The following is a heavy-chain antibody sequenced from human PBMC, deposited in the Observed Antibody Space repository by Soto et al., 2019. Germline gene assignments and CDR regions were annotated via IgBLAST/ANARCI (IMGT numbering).Heavy chain of an antibody. CDR3: ARDSATTVTTDPSAFDI. D-gene: IGHD4-17*01. Sequence: WASVKVSCKASGYTFTSYYMHWVRQAPGQGLEWMGIINPSGGSTSYAQKFQGRVTMTRDTSTSTVYMELSSLRSEDTAVYYCARDSATTVTTDPSAFDIWGKGTMVTVS. CDR1: GYTFTSYY. V-gene: IGHV1-46*01. CDR2: INPSGGST. J-gene: IGHJ3*02.